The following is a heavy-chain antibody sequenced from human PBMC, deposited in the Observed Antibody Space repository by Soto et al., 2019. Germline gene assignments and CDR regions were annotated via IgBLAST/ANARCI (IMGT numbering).Heavy chain of an antibody. V-gene: IGHV4-34*01. CDR1: GGSFSGYY. J-gene: IGHJ4*02. D-gene: IGHD2-8*02. Sequence: SETLSITCAVNGGSFSGYYWTWIRQPPGTGLEWIGEINHSGSTNYNPSLKSRVTISVDTSKNQFSLKLTSVTAADTAVYYCARDKITGLFVYWGQGTLVTVS. CDR2: INHSGST. CDR3: ARDKITGLFVY.